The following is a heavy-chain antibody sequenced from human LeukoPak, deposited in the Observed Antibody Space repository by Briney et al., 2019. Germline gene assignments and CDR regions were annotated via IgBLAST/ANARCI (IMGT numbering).Heavy chain of an antibody. Sequence: SETLSLTCTVSGDSISSSTYYWGWIRQPPGKGLEWIGSLYYSGTTYYNPSLKSRVTISVDTSKNQFSLKLSSVTAADTAVYYCARQLRLLEWLPYYFDYWGQGTLVTVSS. D-gene: IGHD3-3*01. CDR2: LYYSGTT. CDR1: GDSISSSTYY. V-gene: IGHV4-39*01. CDR3: ARQLRLLEWLPYYFDY. J-gene: IGHJ4*02.